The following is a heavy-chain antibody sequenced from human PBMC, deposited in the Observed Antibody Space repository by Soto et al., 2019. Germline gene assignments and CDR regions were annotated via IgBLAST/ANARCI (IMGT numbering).Heavy chain of an antibody. CDR1: GGTFSSYT. D-gene: IGHD6-13*01. V-gene: IGHV1-69*04. CDR3: AREPPPAAYSSSWYVSWFDS. J-gene: IGHJ5*01. CDR2: IIPILGIA. Sequence: SVKVSCKASGGTFSSYTISWVRQAPGQGLEWMGRIIPILGIANYAQKFQGRVTITADKSTSTAYIELSSLRSEDTAVYYCAREPPPAAYSSSWYVSWFDSWGQGTLVTVAS.